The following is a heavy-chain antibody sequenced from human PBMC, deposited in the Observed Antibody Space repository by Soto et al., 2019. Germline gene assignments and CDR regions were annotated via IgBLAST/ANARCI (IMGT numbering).Heavy chain of an antibody. D-gene: IGHD3-10*01. CDR2: MNPNSGNT. V-gene: IGHV1-8*01. J-gene: IGHJ4*02. Sequence: ASVKVSCKASGYTFTSYDINWVRQATGQGLEWMGWMNPNSGNTGYAQKFQGRVTMTRNTSISTAYMELSSLRSEDTAVYYCARGGRFTMVRGVLVAYWGKGTWVTVSS. CDR1: GYTFTSYD. CDR3: ARGGRFTMVRGVLVAY.